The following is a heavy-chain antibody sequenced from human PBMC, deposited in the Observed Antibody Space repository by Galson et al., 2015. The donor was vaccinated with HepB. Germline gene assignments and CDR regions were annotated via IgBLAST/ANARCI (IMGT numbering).Heavy chain of an antibody. J-gene: IGHJ5*02. CDR3: ARLLRCFDWWGLAFDP. Sequence: ETLSLTCTVSGGSISSGSYYWGWIRQPPGKGLEWIGSIYYSGTTYYNPSLKSRVTISVDTSKNQFSLKLSSVTAADTAVYYCARLLRCFDWWGLAFDPWGQGTLVTVSS. CDR2: IYYSGTT. D-gene: IGHD3-9*01. V-gene: IGHV4-39*01. CDR1: GGSISSGSYY.